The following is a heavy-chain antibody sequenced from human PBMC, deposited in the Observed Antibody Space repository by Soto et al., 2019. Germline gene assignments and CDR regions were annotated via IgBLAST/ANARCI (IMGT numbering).Heavy chain of an antibody. CDR1: GYAFTTYG. CDR2: ISAHNGNT. J-gene: IGHJ4*02. V-gene: IGHV1-18*01. D-gene: IGHD1-1*01. CDR3: ARGRYGDY. Sequence: QVHLVQSGAEVKKPGASVEVSCKGSGYAFTTYGITWVRQAPGQGLEWMGWISAHNGNTNYEQKLQGRVTVTRDTSTSTDYMELRSLRYDDTAVSYCARGRYGDYWGQGALVTVSS.